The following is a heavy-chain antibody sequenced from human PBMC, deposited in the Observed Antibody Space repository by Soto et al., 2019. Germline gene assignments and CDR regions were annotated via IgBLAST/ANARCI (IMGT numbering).Heavy chain of an antibody. Sequence: QVQLVESGGGVVQPGRSLRLSCAASGFTFSSYGMHWVRQAQGKGLECVAVIWYDGSNKYYADSVKGRFTISRDNSKNKLYLQMNSLRAEDKAVYYWARDLKDIVVVVAGHYYYYGMDVWGQGTTVTVSS. CDR3: ARDLKDIVVVVAGHYYYYGMDV. J-gene: IGHJ6*02. V-gene: IGHV3-33*01. CDR2: IWYDGSNK. CDR1: GFTFSSYG. D-gene: IGHD2-15*01.